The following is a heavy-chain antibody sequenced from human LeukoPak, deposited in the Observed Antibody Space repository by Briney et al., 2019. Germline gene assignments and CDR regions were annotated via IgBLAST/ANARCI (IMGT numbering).Heavy chain of an antibody. Sequence: PSETLSLTCTVYGGSFSGYYWSWIRQPPGKGLEWIGEINHSGSTNYNPSLKSRVTISVDTSKNQFSLKLSSVTAADTAVYYCARGVAVAVAGNSIWYRRGGYYYYMDVWGKGTTVTVSS. CDR3: ARGVAVAVAGNSIWYRRGGYYYYMDV. D-gene: IGHD6-19*01. CDR2: INHSGST. J-gene: IGHJ6*03. V-gene: IGHV4-34*01. CDR1: GGSFSGYY.